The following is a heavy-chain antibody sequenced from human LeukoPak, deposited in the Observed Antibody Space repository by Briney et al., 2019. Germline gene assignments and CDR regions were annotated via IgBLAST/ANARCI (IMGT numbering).Heavy chain of an antibody. D-gene: IGHD3-22*01. CDR2: IYASGST. CDR3: ARARPDYYDSSGYFWFDP. Sequence: ETLSLTCTVSGGSISSYYWSWIRQPAGKGLEWIGRIYASGSTNYNPSLKSRVTMSVDTSKNQFSLKLSSVTAADTAVYYCARARPDYYDSSGYFWFDPWGQGTLVTVSS. J-gene: IGHJ5*02. CDR1: GGSISSYY. V-gene: IGHV4-4*07.